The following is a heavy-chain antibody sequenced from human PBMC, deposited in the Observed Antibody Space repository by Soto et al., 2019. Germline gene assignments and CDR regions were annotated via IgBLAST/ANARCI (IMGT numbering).Heavy chain of an antibody. CDR1: GGSVSSGSYY. D-gene: IGHD5-18*01. Sequence: SETLSLTCTVSGGSVSSGSYYWSWIRQPPGKGLEWIGYIYYSGSTNYNPSLKSRVTISVDTSKNQFSLKLSSVTAADTAVYYRASGYSYGPNWFDPWGQGTLVTVSS. J-gene: IGHJ5*02. CDR2: IYYSGST. V-gene: IGHV4-61*01. CDR3: ASGYSYGPNWFDP.